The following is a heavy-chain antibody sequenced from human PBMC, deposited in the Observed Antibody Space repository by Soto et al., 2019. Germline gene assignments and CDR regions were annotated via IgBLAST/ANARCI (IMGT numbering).Heavy chain of an antibody. CDR1: GYTFTGYY. V-gene: IGHV1-2*04. Sequence: ASVKVSCKASGYTFTGYYMHWVRQAPGQGLEWMGWINPISGGTNYAQKFQGWVTMTRDTSISTAYMELSRLRSDDTAVYYCARARRDGYNRDAFDIWGQGTMVTVSS. D-gene: IGHD5-12*01. J-gene: IGHJ3*02. CDR2: INPISGGT. CDR3: ARARRDGYNRDAFDI.